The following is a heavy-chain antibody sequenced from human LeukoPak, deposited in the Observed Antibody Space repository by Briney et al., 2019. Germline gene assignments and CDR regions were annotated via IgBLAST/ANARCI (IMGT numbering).Heavy chain of an antibody. V-gene: IGHV3-21*04. Sequence: RGSLRLSCAASGFTFSSYSMNWVRQAPGEGLEWVSSISSSISYIYYADSVKGGFTISRDNYKKTLYLQMNSLRAEDTAVYYCARSGSNYYYSHMDVWGKGTTVTVSS. D-gene: IGHD5-12*01. CDR3: ARSGSNYYYSHMDV. CDR1: GFTFSSYS. J-gene: IGHJ6*03. CDR2: ISSSISYI.